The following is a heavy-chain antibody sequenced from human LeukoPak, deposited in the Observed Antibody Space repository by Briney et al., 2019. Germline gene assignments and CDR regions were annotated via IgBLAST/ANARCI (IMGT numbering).Heavy chain of an antibody. J-gene: IGHJ4*02. CDR2: ISGGGSST. CDR1: RLTFSNYW. D-gene: IGHD6-13*01. Sequence: GGSLRLSCAASRLTFSNYWMSWVRQAPGKGLEWVSGISGGGSSTYYADSVKGRFTISRDNSRNTLYLQMNRLRAADTAIYYCAKDRNVKAAGASHFGRSDYWGQGTLVTVSS. V-gene: IGHV3-23*01. CDR3: AKDRNVKAAGASHFGRSDY.